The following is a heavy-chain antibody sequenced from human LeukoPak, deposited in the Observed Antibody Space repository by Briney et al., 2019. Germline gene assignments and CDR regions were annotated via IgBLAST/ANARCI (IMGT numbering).Heavy chain of an antibody. J-gene: IGHJ4*02. CDR2: IYPGDSDA. D-gene: IGHD1-26*01. V-gene: IGHV5-51*01. Sequence: GESLKISCKVSGYSFINYWIGWVRQLPGKGLEWMGVIYPGDSDARYSPSLQGQVTFSVDKSISTAYLQWSSLKASDTAMYYCATHTKSGTYWSTFDYWGQGTLVTVSS. CDR1: GYSFINYW. CDR3: ATHTKSGTYWSTFDY.